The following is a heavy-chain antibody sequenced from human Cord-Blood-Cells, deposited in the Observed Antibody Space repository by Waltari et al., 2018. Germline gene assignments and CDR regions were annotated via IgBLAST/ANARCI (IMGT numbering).Heavy chain of an antibody. Sequence: QVQLVQSGAEVKKPGASVKVSCKASGYTFTSYGISWVRQAPGQGLEGMGWIKAYNGNTNYAKKLQGRVTMTTDTATNTAYMELRSLRSDDTAVYYCARPPYCSSTSCYGDYYFDYWGQGTLVTVSS. CDR2: IKAYNGNT. J-gene: IGHJ4*02. CDR3: ARPPYCSSTSCYGDYYFDY. CDR1: GYTFTSYG. D-gene: IGHD2-2*01. V-gene: IGHV1-18*01.